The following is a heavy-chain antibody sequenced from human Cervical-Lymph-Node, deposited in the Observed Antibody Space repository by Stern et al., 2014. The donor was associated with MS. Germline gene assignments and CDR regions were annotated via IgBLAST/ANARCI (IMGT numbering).Heavy chain of an antibody. CDR1: GYAFSNYW. J-gene: IGHJ4*02. D-gene: IGHD5-24*01. CDR3: SRHGVGATILDY. V-gene: IGHV5-51*01. CDR2: IYPGDSDT. Sequence: EMQLVQSGAEVKKPGESLKISCKGSGYAFSNYWIGWVRQRPGKGLEWMGIIYPGDSDTRYTPSFQGQVTISADRSINTAFLQWDSLKASDTAMYYCSRHGVGATILDYWGQGTPVTVSS.